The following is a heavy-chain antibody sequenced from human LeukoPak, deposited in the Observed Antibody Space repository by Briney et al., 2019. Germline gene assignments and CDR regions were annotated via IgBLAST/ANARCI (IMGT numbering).Heavy chain of an antibody. V-gene: IGHV1-2*02. CDR2: INPNSGGT. CDR1: EYTFNGNN. D-gene: IGHD3-22*01. J-gene: IGHJ1*01. Sequence: SPVNLICTCSEYTFNGNNVDLGGHRTIQGKEWMGCINPNSGGTNYAQKFQGRVTMTRDTSISTAYMELSRLRSDDTAVYYCARDGVGYYDSSGYYYFQHWGQGTLVTVSS. CDR3: ARDGVGYYDSSGYYYFQH.